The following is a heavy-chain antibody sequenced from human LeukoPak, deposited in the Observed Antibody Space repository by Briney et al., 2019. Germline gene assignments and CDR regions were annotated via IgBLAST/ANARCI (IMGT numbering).Heavy chain of an antibody. D-gene: IGHD1-26*01. CDR2: LYRDGQT. CDR3: TREREPWGMDV. CDR1: GIRVSTLY. J-gene: IGHJ6*02. V-gene: IGHV3-66*01. Sequence: PGGSLKLSCVASGIRVSTLYMSWVRQAPGKGLEWVSLLYRDGQTYYADSVRGRFTISRDNSKNTVFLQMNNVRVDDTGVYYCTREREPWGMDVWGQGTTVIVSS.